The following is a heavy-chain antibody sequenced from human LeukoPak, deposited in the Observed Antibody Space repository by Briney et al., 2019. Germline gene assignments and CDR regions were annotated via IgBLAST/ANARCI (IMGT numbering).Heavy chain of an antibody. J-gene: IGHJ6*02. V-gene: IGHV3-30*03. Sequence: PGGSLRLSCAASGFTFSSYGMHWVRLAPGKGLEWVAVISSDGSNKYYADSVKGRLTISRDNSKNTLYLQMSSLRAEDTAVYYCARDRLVYLGIKRGMDVWGQGTTVTVSS. D-gene: IGHD1-14*01. CDR3: ARDRLVYLGIKRGMDV. CDR2: ISSDGSNK. CDR1: GFTFSSYG.